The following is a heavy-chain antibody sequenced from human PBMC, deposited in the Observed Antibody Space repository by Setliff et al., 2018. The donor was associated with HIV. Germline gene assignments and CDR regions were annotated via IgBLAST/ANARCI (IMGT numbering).Heavy chain of an antibody. CDR2: FSGITTKT. J-gene: IGHJ4*02. CDR1: GFTFSDYT. CDR3: AKRGSCNITNCYHHFDS. D-gene: IGHD2-2*01. Sequence: GGSLRLSCAASGFTFSDYTMSWVRQSPGKGLEWVSSFSGITTKTFYADSVKGRFSVSRDNSKNTLYLQMNSLTVEDTAMYYCAKRGSCNITNCYHHFDSRGQGTLVTVSS. V-gene: IGHV3-23*01.